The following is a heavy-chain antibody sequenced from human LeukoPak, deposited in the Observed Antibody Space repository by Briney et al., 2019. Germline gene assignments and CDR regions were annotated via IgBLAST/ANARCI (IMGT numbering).Heavy chain of an antibody. CDR3: AKGPYSSSWKGPNWFDP. CDR1: GFTFSSYW. Sequence: GGSLRLSCAASGFTFSSYWMSWVRQAPGKGLEWVANIKQDGSEKYYVDSLKGRFTISRDNSKNTLYLQMNSLRAEDTAVYYCAKGPYSSSWKGPNWFDPWGQGTLVTVSS. J-gene: IGHJ5*02. D-gene: IGHD6-13*01. CDR2: IKQDGSEK. V-gene: IGHV3-7*01.